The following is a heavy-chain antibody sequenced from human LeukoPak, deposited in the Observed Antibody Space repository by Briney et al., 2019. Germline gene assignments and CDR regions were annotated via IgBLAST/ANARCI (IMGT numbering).Heavy chain of an antibody. CDR3: VRSPLGYCSGGSCYKGGFDY. J-gene: IGHJ4*02. CDR2: ISGSGGST. CDR1: GFTFSSYA. D-gene: IGHD2-15*01. V-gene: IGHV3-23*01. Sequence: GGSLRLSCAASGFTFSSYAMSWVRQAPGKGLEWVSAISGSGGSTYYADSVKGRFTISRDNSKNTLYLQMNSLRAEDTAVYYCVRSPLGYCSGGSCYKGGFDYWGQGTLATVSS.